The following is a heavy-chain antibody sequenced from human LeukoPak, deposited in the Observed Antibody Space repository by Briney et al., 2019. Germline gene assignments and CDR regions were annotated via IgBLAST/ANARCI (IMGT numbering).Heavy chain of an antibody. CDR1: GFTFSSYE. D-gene: IGHD6-19*01. Sequence: GGSLRLSCAASGFTFSSYEMNWVRQATGKGLVWVSRINSDGSSISYADSVKGRFTISRDNAKNTLYLQMNSLRAEDTAVYYCARGTIGWAGVDYWGQGTLVTVSS. CDR3: ARGTIGWAGVDY. V-gene: IGHV3-74*01. CDR2: INSDGSSI. J-gene: IGHJ4*02.